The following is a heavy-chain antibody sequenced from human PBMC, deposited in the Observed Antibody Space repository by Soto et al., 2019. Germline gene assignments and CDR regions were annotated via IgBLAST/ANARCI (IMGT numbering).Heavy chain of an antibody. D-gene: IGHD6-13*01. CDR2: ISSSAGTI. CDR1: GLTFSDYY. Sequence: RRLSCAASGLTFSDYYMTWIRQAPGKGLEWVSYISSSAGTISYADSVKGRFTISRDNAKNSLYLQMNSLRAEDTAVYYCARAMYSSKTEFEYWGQGXLVTVSS. V-gene: IGHV3-11*01. CDR3: ARAMYSSKTEFEY. J-gene: IGHJ4*02.